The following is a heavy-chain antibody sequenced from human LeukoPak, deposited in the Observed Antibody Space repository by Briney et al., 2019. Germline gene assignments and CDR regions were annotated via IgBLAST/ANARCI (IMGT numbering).Heavy chain of an antibody. Sequence: PGGSLRLSCAASGFTFSSYAMSWVRQAPGKGLGWVSAISGSGGSTYYADSVKGRFTVSRDNSENTLYLQMNSLRAEDTAIYYCSKDRGVVMAPTANISDYWGQGTLVTVSS. CDR2: ISGSGGST. CDR1: GFTFSSYA. V-gene: IGHV3-23*01. CDR3: SKDRGVVMAPTANISDY. J-gene: IGHJ4*02. D-gene: IGHD3-10*01.